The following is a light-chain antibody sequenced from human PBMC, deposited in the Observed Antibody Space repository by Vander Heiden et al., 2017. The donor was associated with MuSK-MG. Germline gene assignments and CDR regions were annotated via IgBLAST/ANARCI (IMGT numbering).Light chain of an antibody. V-gene: IGKV4-1*01. CDR1: QSVFYSSNNKNY. J-gene: IGKJ1*01. CDR3: QQVDSTVTWT. Sequence: DIVMTQSPDSLAVSLGEKATINCKSSQSVFYSSNNKNYLAWYQQKPGQPPKLLIYWASTRESGVPDRFSGSGSGTDFTLTISSLQAEDVAVYYCQQVDSTVTWTFGQGTKVEIK. CDR2: WAS.